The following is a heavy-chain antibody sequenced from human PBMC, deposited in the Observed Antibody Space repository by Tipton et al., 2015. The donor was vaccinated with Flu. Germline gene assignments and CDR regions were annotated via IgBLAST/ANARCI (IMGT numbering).Heavy chain of an antibody. Sequence: GLVKPSETLSLTCTVSGASIRGYVWTWIRQPPGKGLEWIGYIYDTGSTYYNPSLKSRVTMSLDTSKNHLSLKLRSVTAADTAVYYCARGTSTATMKAFDYWGQGTLVTVSS. CDR2: IYDTGST. D-gene: IGHD4-11*01. CDR3: ARGTSTATMKAFDY. J-gene: IGHJ4*02. CDR1: GASIRGYV. V-gene: IGHV4-59*01.